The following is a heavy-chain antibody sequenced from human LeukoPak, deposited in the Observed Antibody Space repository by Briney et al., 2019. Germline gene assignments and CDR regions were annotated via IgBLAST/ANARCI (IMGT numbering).Heavy chain of an antibody. Sequence: ASVKVSCKASGGTFSSYAISWVRQAPGQGLEWMGGIIPIFGTANYAQKFQGRVTITADESTSTAYMELSSLRSEDTAVYYCAQLDCSSTSCYPYWGQGTLVTVSS. CDR3: AQLDCSSTSCYPY. CDR2: IIPIFGTA. J-gene: IGHJ4*02. V-gene: IGHV1-69*01. CDR1: GGTFSSYA. D-gene: IGHD2-2*01.